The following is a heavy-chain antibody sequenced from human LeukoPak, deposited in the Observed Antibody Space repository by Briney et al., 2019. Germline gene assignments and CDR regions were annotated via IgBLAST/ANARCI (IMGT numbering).Heavy chain of an antibody. CDR1: GYTFTGYY. D-gene: IGHD3-10*01. CDR3: ARGHMVRGVITIFDY. V-gene: IGHV1-2*06. CDR2: INPNSGGT. J-gene: IGHJ4*02. Sequence: ASVKVSSKPSGYTFTGYYMYWGLQALGQGLEWRGRINPNSGGTNYAQKFQGGVTMTRDKSISTAYMELSRMRSDDTAVYYCARGHMVRGVITIFDYWGQGTLVTVSS.